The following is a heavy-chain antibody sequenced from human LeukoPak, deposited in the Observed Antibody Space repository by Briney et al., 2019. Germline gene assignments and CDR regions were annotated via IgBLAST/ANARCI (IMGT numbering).Heavy chain of an antibody. J-gene: IGHJ4*02. V-gene: IGHV3-30*02. CDR3: AKRRGSGSYVPFDY. D-gene: IGHD1-26*01. CDR2: IRYDGSNK. CDR1: GFTFSSYG. Sequence: GSPRLPCAASGFTFSSYGMHWVRQAPGKGLGWVAFIRYDGSNKYYADSVKGRFTISRDNSKNTLYLQMNSLRAEDTAVYYCAKRRGSGSYVPFDYWGQGTLVTVSS.